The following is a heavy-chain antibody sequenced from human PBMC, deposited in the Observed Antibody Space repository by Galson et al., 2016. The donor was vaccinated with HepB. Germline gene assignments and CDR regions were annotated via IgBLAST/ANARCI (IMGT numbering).Heavy chain of an antibody. Sequence: LRLSCAASGFTFSHYGMHWVRQAPGKGLEWVAVISYDGSNKYYADSVKGRFTISRDNSKNTLYLQMNSLRAEDTAVYYCAKDVLIRYVDWQGGMDVWGQGTTVTVSS. CDR3: AKDVLIRYVDWQGGMDV. J-gene: IGHJ6*02. V-gene: IGHV3-30*18. CDR1: GFTFSHYG. CDR2: ISYDGSNK. D-gene: IGHD3-9*01.